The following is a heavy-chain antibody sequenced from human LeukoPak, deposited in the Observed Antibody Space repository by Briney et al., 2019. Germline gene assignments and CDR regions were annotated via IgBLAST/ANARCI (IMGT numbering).Heavy chain of an antibody. CDR1: GFTFSSSA. Sequence: GGSLRLSCAASGFTFSSSAMHWVRQAPDKGLEWVAVISYDGSNKYCADSVKGRFTISRDNSKNTLYLQMNSLRADDTAVYYCARDRDSSGWYEGFDYWGQGTLVTVSS. CDR2: ISYDGSNK. CDR3: ARDRDSSGWYEGFDY. D-gene: IGHD6-19*01. J-gene: IGHJ4*02. V-gene: IGHV3-30-3*01.